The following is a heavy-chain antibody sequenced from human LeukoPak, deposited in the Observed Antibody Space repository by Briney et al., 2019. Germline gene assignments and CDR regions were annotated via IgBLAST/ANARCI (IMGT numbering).Heavy chain of an antibody. Sequence: PGGSLRLSCAASGFTFSSYGMHWVRQAPGKGLEWVAVIWYDGSNKYYADSVKGRFTISRDSSKNTLYLQMNSLRAEDTAVYYCARDSFYQRETPLDYWGQGTLVTVSS. D-gene: IGHD1-26*01. CDR2: IWYDGSNK. J-gene: IGHJ4*02. CDR1: GFTFSSYG. CDR3: ARDSFYQRETPLDY. V-gene: IGHV3-33*01.